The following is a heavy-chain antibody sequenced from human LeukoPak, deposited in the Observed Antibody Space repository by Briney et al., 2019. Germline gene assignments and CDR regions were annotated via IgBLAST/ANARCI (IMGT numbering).Heavy chain of an antibody. J-gene: IGHJ4*02. CDR2: MKEDGSEI. CDR1: GFSLSSWS. D-gene: IGHD7-27*01. CDR3: ARENWGRFDY. V-gene: IGHV3-7*01. Sequence: GGSLRLSCAASGFSLSSWSMSWVRQAPGKRLEWGANMKEDGSEIYYVDSVQGRFTISRDNAKSSVYLQMNSLRGEDTAVYYCARENWGRFDYWGQGTLVTVSS.